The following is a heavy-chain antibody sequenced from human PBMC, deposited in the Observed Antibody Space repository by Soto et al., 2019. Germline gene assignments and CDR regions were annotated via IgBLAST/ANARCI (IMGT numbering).Heavy chain of an antibody. CDR1: GGSISSSSYY. V-gene: IGHV4-39*01. J-gene: IGHJ4*02. CDR2: IYYSGST. Sequence: SETLSLTCTVSGGSISSSSYYWGWIRQPPGKGLEWIGSIYYSGSTYYNPSHKSRGTISVDTSKNQFSLKLSTVTAADTAVYYCARSPEELPGGYYHGSGPTQFDYRGQGTLVTVSS. D-gene: IGHD3-10*01. CDR3: ARSPEELPGGYYHGSGPTQFDY.